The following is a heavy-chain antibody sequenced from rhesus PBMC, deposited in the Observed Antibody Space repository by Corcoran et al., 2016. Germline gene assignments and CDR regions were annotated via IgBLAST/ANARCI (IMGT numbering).Heavy chain of an antibody. J-gene: IGHJ4*01. CDR2: IRGSSGSS. CDR1: GGSISSSKW. Sequence: QVQLQESGPGLVKPSETLSLTCAVSGGSISSSKWWSWIRQPPGKGLEWIGYIRGSSGSSHYNPSLNSHVTNSTDTSTNQFSLKLSSVTAADTAVDYCARTYYSGSYYPRSFDYWGQGVLVTVSS. D-gene: IGHD3-16*01. CDR3: ARTYYSGSYYPRSFDY. V-gene: IGHV4-65*01.